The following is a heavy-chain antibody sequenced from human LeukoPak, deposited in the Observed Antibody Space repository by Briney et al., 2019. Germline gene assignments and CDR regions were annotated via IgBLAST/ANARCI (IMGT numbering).Heavy chain of an antibody. CDR2: INGGGVNT. D-gene: IGHD3-22*01. CDR1: GFTLSSYA. Sequence: GGSLRLSCAASGFTLSSYAMSWVRQAPGKGLEWVSTINGGGVNTHYADSVGGRFTISRDNAKSSLYLQMNSLRAEDTAVYYCARDYYYDSSEDYWGQGTLVTVSS. V-gene: IGHV3-23*01. J-gene: IGHJ4*02. CDR3: ARDYYYDSSEDY.